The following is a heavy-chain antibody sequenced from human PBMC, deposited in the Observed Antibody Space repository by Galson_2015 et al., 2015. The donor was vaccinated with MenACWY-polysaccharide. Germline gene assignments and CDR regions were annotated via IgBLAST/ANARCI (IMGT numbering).Heavy chain of an antibody. CDR1: GFTFSSYD. Sequence: SLRLSCAASGFTFSSYDMNWVRQAPGKGLEWVSSISGSSTTTYYADSVKGRFTISRDNSKNTLYLQMNSLRAEDTAIYYCATGGGASSSSPYDYWGQGTLVTVSS. CDR2: ISGSSTTT. J-gene: IGHJ4*02. CDR3: ATGGGASSSSPYDY. D-gene: IGHD6-6*01. V-gene: IGHV3-23*01.